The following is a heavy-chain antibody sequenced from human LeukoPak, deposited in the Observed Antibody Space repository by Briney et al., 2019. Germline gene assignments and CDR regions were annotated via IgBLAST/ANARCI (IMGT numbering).Heavy chain of an antibody. V-gene: IGHV3-7*01. J-gene: IGHJ4*02. Sequence: GGSLRLSCAASGFTFSSFWMSWVRQAPGKGLEWVANIKQDGSEEYYVDSVKGHFTISRDNARNSLYLQMNSLRADDTAVYYCTRAGYTYNTLYYWGQGTLVTVSS. D-gene: IGHD5-18*01. CDR3: TRAGYTYNTLYY. CDR2: IKQDGSEE. CDR1: GFTFSSFW.